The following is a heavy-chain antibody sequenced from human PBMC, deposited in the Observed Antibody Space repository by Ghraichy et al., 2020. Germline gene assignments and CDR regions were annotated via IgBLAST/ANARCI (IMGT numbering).Heavy chain of an antibody. CDR1: GFTFSGYS. CDR3: ARGSGVGRFYYYAGMDV. D-gene: IGHD7-27*01. J-gene: IGHJ6*02. CDR2: ITSSSRTI. V-gene: IGHV3-48*02. Sequence: GGSLRLSCVGSGFTFSGYSMNWVRQSPGKGLEWVSYITSSSRTIFYADSVKGRFTISRDNAQNSLSLQMNSLRDEDTAVYYCARGSGVGRFYYYAGMDVWGQGTTVTVSS.